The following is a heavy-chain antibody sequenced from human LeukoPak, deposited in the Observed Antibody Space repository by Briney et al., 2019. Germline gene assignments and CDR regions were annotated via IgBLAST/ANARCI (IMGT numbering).Heavy chain of an antibody. V-gene: IGHV1-2*02. CDR3: ARAREWLATYYFDY. D-gene: IGHD6-19*01. CDR1: GYTFTGYY. J-gene: IGHJ4*02. Sequence: GASVKVSCKASGYTFTGYYMHWVRQAPGQGLEWMGWINPNSGGTNYAQKFQGRVTMTRGTSISTAYMELSRLRSDDTAVYYCARAREWLATYYFDYWGQGTLVTVSS. CDR2: INPNSGGT.